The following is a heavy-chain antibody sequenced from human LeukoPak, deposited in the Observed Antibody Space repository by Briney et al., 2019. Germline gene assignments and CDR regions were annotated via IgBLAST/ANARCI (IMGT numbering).Heavy chain of an antibody. CDR3: GRAGPVTKDHFIDV. J-gene: IGHJ6*03. CDR2: IYLDGSRA. D-gene: IGHD2-2*01. CDR1: GFTFSNYW. V-gene: IGHV3-7*01. Sequence: GGSLRLSCAVSGFTFSNYWMSWARQSPGKGLEWVANIYLDGSRAYYVDSVKGRFTISRDNAKNSLFLQMNSLSAEDTAVYYCGRAGPVTKDHFIDVWGKGTTVTISS.